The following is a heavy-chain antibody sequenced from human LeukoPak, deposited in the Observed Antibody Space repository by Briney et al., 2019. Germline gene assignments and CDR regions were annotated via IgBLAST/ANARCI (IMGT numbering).Heavy chain of an antibody. Sequence: RGSLRLSCAASGFTFGSYAMSWVRQPPGKGLEWVSTISGSGGSTYYADSLTGRFTISRDNSKNTLFLQMNSLRAEDTALYYYFYFYIDVWGKGTTVTVSS. V-gene: IGHV3-23*01. CDR1: GFTFGSYA. CDR2: ISGSGGST. CDR3: FYFYIDV. J-gene: IGHJ6*03.